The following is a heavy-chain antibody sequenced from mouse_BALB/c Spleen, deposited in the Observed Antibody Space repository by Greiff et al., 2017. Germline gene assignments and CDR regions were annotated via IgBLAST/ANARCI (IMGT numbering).Heavy chain of an antibody. J-gene: IGHJ4*01. D-gene: IGHD2-14*01. CDR1: GFTFSDYY. Sequence: EVQGVESGGGLVKPGGSLKLSCAASGFTFSDYYMYWVRQTPEKRLEWVATISDGGSYTYYPDSVKGRFTISRDNAKNNLYLQMSSLKSEDTAMYYCARGDYRYDEAYAMDYWGQGTSVTVSS. CDR2: ISDGGSYT. CDR3: ARGDYRYDEAYAMDY. V-gene: IGHV5-4*02.